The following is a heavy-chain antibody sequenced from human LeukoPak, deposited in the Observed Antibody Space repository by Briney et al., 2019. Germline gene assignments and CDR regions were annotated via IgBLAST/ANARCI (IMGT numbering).Heavy chain of an antibody. D-gene: IGHD5-18*01. V-gene: IGHV3-66*01. CDR1: GFTVSSNY. CDR2: IYSGGST. J-gene: IGHJ4*02. CDR3: ARGLSGYSYGQNFDY. Sequence: GGSLRLSCAASGFTVSSNYMSWVRQAPGKGLEWVSVIYSGGSTYYADSVKGRFTISRDNSKNTLYLQMNSLRAEDTAVYYCARGLSGYSYGQNFDYWGQGTPVTVSS.